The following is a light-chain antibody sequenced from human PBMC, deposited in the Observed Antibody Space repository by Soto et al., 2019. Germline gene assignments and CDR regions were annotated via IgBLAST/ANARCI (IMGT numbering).Light chain of an antibody. CDR3: QAWGSSTVV. J-gene: IGLJ2*01. CDR2: HDT. CDR1: KLGHKN. Sequence: SYELTQPPSVSVSPGQTASITCSGDKLGHKNVCWHQQKPGQSPVLVIYHDTKRPSGIPARFSGSNSGNTATLTISGTQTMDEADYYCQAWGSSTVVFGGGTKLTVL. V-gene: IGLV3-1*01.